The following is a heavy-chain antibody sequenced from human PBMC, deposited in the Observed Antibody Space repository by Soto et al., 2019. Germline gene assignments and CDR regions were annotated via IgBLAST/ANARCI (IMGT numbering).Heavy chain of an antibody. J-gene: IGHJ4*02. D-gene: IGHD4-17*01. CDR1: GGSISSGGYY. CDR3: ARESYGGNSGGGFYFDY. V-gene: IGHV4-31*03. CDR2: IYYSGST. Sequence: SETLSLTCTVSGGSISSGGYYWSWIRQHPGKGLEWIGYIYYSGSTYYNPSLKSRVTISVDTSKNQFSLKLSSVTAADTAVYYCARESYGGNSGGGFYFDYWGQGTLVTVS.